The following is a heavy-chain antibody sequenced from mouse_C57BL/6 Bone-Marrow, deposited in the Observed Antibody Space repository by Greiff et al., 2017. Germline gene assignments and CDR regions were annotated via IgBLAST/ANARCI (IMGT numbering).Heavy chain of an antibody. CDR2: ISGGGGNT. CDR3: ARQGIVTPTYYYAMDY. Sequence: DVKLVESGGGLVKPGGSLKLSCAASGFTFSSYTMSWVRQTPEKRLEWVATISGGGGNTYYPDSVKGRFTISRDNAKNTLYLQMSSLRSEDTALYYCARQGIVTPTYYYAMDYWGQGTSVTVSS. V-gene: IGHV5-9*01. J-gene: IGHJ4*01. CDR1: GFTFSSYT. D-gene: IGHD2-5*01.